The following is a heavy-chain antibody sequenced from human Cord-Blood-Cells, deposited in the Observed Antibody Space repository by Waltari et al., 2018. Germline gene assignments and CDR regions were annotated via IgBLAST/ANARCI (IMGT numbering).Heavy chain of an antibody. CDR1: GLTLRSHY. CDR3: ARGRYGGNLDY. CDR2: IYSGGST. V-gene: IGHV3-53*01. D-gene: IGHD2-15*01. Sequence: EVHPVASAGGLIQPGGSLSRSCVASGLTLRSHYMSRVRQAPGKGLEWVSVIYSGGSTYYADSVKGRFTISRDNSKNTLYLQMNSLRAEYTAVYYCARGRYGGNLDYWGQGTLVTVSS. J-gene: IGHJ4*02.